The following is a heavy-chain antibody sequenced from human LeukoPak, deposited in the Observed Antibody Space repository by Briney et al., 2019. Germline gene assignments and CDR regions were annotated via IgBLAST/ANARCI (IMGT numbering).Heavy chain of an antibody. CDR1: GFTFSSYA. V-gene: IGHV3-23*01. CDR2: ISGSGVGT. Sequence: PGGSLRLSCAASGFTFSSYAMSWVRQAPGKGLEWVSGISGSGVGTYYAESVKGRFTISRDNSKNTLYLQMNSVRAEDTAVYYCAKVGYDILTGYSYYFDSWGQGTLVTVSS. D-gene: IGHD3-9*01. CDR3: AKVGYDILTGYSYYFDS. J-gene: IGHJ4*02.